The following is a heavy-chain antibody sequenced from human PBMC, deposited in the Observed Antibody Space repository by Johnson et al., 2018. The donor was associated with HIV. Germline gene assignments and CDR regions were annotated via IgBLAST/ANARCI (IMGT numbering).Heavy chain of an antibody. CDR1: GFTFSRYW. Sequence: VQLVESGGGLVQPGGSLRLSCAASGFTFSRYWMSWVRQAPGKGLEWVANIKQDGSEKYYVDSVKGRFTISRDNAKNSLYLQMNSLRADDTAVYYCARDPGVVEAPRSRVDAFDIWGQGTMVTVSS. J-gene: IGHJ3*02. CDR3: ARDPGVVEAPRSRVDAFDI. V-gene: IGHV3-7*05. CDR2: IKQDGSEK. D-gene: IGHD2-15*01.